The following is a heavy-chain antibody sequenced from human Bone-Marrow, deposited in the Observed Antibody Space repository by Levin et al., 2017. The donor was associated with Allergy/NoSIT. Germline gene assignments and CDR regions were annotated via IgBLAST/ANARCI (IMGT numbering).Heavy chain of an antibody. V-gene: IGHV4-34*01. J-gene: IGHJ6*03. D-gene: IGHD6-13*01. CDR1: GGSFSGSY. CDR3: ARGQSSWYNYYYYYMDV. Sequence: SQTLSLTCAVYGGSFSGSYWSWIRQPPGKGLEWIGEINHSGSTNYNPSLKSRVTISVDTSKNQFSLKLSSVTAADTAVYYCARGQSSWYNYYYYYMDVWGKGTTVTVSS. CDR2: INHSGST.